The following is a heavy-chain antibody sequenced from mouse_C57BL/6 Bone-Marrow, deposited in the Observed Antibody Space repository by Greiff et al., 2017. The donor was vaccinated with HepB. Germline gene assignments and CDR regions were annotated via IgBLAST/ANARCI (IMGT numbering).Heavy chain of an antibody. J-gene: IGHJ2*01. CDR3: ARPSTTVVANLDY. CDR1: GYTFTSYW. Sequence: QVQLQQPGAELVKPGASVKMSCKASGYTFTSYWITWVKQRPGQGLEWIGDIYPGSGSTNYNEKFKSKATLTVDTSSSTAYMQLSSLTSEDSAVYYCARPSTTVVANLDYWGAGTTLTVSS. CDR2: IYPGSGST. D-gene: IGHD1-1*01. V-gene: IGHV1-55*01.